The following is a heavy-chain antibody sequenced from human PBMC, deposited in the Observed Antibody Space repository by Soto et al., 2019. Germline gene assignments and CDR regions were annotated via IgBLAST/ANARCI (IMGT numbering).Heavy chain of an antibody. CDR2: LSYDGTYK. V-gene: IGHV3-30*18. Sequence: QEHLVQSGGGVVQPGGSLRLSCDASGFTFSIFGMHWVRQAPGKGLEWVAVLSYDGTYKYYAYSVKGRFTTSRENSKNMLLLQMNNLTPDDTAVYYCAKDQAQYGSGYFYGIDVWGQGTAVTVSS. D-gene: IGHD3-10*01. CDR1: GFTFSIFG. CDR3: AKDQAQYGSGYFYGIDV. J-gene: IGHJ6*02.